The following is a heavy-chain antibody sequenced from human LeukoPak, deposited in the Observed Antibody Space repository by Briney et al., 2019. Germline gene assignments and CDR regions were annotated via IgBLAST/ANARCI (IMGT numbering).Heavy chain of an antibody. CDR3: ARDASMIAFGGVIVSPDWYFDL. V-gene: IGHV3-21*01. Sequence: GGSLRLSCAASGFTFSSYSMNWVRQAPGKGLEWVSSISSSSSYICYADSVKGRFTISRDNAKNSLYLQMNSLRAEDTAVYYCARDASMIAFGGVIVSPDWYFDLWGRGTLVTVSS. J-gene: IGHJ2*01. D-gene: IGHD3-16*02. CDR1: GFTFSSYS. CDR2: ISSSSSYI.